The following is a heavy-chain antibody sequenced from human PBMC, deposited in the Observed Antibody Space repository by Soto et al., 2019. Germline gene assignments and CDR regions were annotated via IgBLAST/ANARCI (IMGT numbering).Heavy chain of an antibody. CDR1: GYSFTSYW. CDR3: ARARGGYCSGGSCYAYYYYYGMDV. V-gene: IGHV5-10-1*01. J-gene: IGHJ6*02. D-gene: IGHD2-15*01. CDR2: IDPSDSYT. Sequence: GESLKISCKGSGYSFTSYWISWVRQMPGKGLEWMGRIDPSDSYTNYSPSFQGHVTISADKSISTAYLQWSSLKASDTAMYYCARARGGYCSGGSCYAYYYYYGMDVWGQGTTVTVSS.